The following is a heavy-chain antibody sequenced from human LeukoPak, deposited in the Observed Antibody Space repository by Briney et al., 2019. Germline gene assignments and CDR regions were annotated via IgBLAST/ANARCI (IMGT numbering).Heavy chain of an antibody. Sequence: GGSLSLSCAVSGFSVNNNFMSWVRQAPGKGLEWVSIIYSGGSTYYTDSLKGRVTISGDNSKNTLYLQMNSLRAEDTDVYYCARDTDYFGSGTLGYLDYWGQGTLVTVSS. CDR2: IYSGGST. V-gene: IGHV3-66*01. CDR3: ARDTDYFGSGTLGYLDY. J-gene: IGHJ4*02. D-gene: IGHD3-10*01. CDR1: GFSVNNNF.